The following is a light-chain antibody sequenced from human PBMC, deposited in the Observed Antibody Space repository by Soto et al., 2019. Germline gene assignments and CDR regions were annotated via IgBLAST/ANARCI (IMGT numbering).Light chain of an antibody. CDR3: LQDYSYPRT. CDR2: ATS. CDR1: QDIRTE. V-gene: IGKV1-6*01. J-gene: IGKJ1*01. Sequence: AIQMTQSPSSLSASVGDRVTITCWASQDIRTELGWYQQKPGNAPKLLIYATSILQSGVPSRFSGIGSGTDFTLTISSLQPEDFATSYCLQDYSYPRTFGQGTKVEIK.